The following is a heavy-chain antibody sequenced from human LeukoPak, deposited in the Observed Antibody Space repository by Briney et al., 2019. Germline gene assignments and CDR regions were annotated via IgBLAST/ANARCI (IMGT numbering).Heavy chain of an antibody. CDR1: GFTFSSYT. CDR2: ISSKSRNL. D-gene: IGHD1-26*01. V-gene: IGHV3-21*01. J-gene: IGHJ4*02. Sequence: PGGSLRLSCVVSGFTFSSYTMNWVRRAPGKGLEWVSSISSKSRNLYYADSVKGRFTISRDNAKNSLYLQVNSLRGEDTAMYYCARAEDGRSLPSHFDYWGQGTLVTVSS. CDR3: ARAEDGRSLPSHFDY.